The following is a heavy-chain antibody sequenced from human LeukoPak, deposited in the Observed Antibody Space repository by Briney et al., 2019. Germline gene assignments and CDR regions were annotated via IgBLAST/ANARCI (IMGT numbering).Heavy chain of an antibody. Sequence: GGSLRLSCAASGITFSSYSMNWVRQAPGKGLEWVSSISSSSSYIYYADSVKGRFTISRDNAKNSLYLQRNSLRAEDTAVYYCARVTEAPYYFDYWGQGTLVTVSS. CDR3: ARVTEAPYYFDY. CDR1: GITFSSYS. J-gene: IGHJ4*02. CDR2: ISSSSSYI. V-gene: IGHV3-21*01.